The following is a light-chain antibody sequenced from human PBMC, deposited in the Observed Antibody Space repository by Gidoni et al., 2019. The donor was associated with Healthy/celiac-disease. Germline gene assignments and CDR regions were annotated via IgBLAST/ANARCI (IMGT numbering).Light chain of an antibody. CDR1: QSVSSY. V-gene: IGKV3-11*01. CDR3: QQRSSWPST. Sequence: EIVWTQSPAPLSLSPGERATLSCRASQSVSSYLAWYHQKPGQAPRLLIYDASNRATGIPAMFSGSGSGTDFTLTIRSLEPEDFAVYYCQQRSSWPSTFGGXTKVEIK. J-gene: IGKJ4*01. CDR2: DAS.